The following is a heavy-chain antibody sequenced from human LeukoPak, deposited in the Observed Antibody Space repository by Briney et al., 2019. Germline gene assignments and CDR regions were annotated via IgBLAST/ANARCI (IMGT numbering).Heavy chain of an antibody. CDR3: AKIQGWFNDAFHI. J-gene: IGHJ3*02. V-gene: IGHV3-23*01. CDR1: GFTFSSYW. D-gene: IGHD6-19*01. Sequence: GGSLRLSCAASGFTFSSYWMRGVRQAPGKGREWVSGISDSGEHTHYADSVKGRFSISRDTSTNTLFMQMNSLRVEDTAIYYCAKIQGWFNDAFHIGGQGTNVIVSS. CDR2: ISDSGEHT.